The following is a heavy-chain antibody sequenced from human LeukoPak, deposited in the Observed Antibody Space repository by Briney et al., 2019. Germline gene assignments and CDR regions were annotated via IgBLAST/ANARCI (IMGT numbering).Heavy chain of an antibody. CDR3: ARGAEKILSFGEYPSDAFDI. CDR1: GFNFNNYV. D-gene: IGHD3-10*01. CDR2: ISFDGRKK. J-gene: IGHJ3*02. Sequence: GGSLRLSCVASGFNFNNYVMHWVRQAPGKGLEWVTEISFDGRKKTYVDSVKGRFTISRDRPKNTVYLQMDSLRAEDTAVYYCARGAEKILSFGEYPSDAFDIWGQGTMVSVTS. V-gene: IGHV3-30*03.